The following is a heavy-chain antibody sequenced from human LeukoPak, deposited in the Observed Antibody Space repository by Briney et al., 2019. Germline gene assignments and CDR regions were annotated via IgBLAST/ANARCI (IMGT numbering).Heavy chain of an antibody. D-gene: IGHD5-18*01. CDR1: RFTFSSYW. Sequence: GGSLRLSCAASRFTFSSYWMSWVRQAPGKGLEWVANIKQDGSEKYYADSVKGRFTISRDNAKNSLYLQMNSLRAEDTALYYCAKEPRSSVVTAAFDIWGQGTMVTVSS. V-gene: IGHV3-7*03. J-gene: IGHJ3*02. CDR2: IKQDGSEK. CDR3: AKEPRSSVVTAAFDI.